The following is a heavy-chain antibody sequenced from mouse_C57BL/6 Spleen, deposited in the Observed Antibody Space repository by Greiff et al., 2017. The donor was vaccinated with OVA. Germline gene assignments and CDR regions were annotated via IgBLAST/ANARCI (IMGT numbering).Heavy chain of an antibody. CDR1: GFTFSSYA. CDR3: TREGGYDRYAMDY. J-gene: IGHJ4*01. CDR2: ISSGGDYI. Sequence: DVHLVESGEGLVKPGGSLKLSCAASGFTFSSYAMSWVRQTPEKRLEWVAYISSGGDYIYYADTVKGRFTISRDNARNTLYLQMSSLKSEDTAMYYCTREGGYDRYAMDYWGQGTSVTVSS. V-gene: IGHV5-9-1*02. D-gene: IGHD2-2*01.